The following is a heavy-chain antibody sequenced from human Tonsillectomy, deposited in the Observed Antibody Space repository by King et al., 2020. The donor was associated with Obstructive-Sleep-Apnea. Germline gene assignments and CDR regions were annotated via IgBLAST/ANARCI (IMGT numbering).Heavy chain of an antibody. J-gene: IGHJ3*02. CDR3: ARETYDILTGYYDQNDAFDI. D-gene: IGHD3-9*01. Sequence: QLQESGPGLVKPSETLSLTCTVSGGSISSYYWSWIRQPPGKGLEWIGYIYYSGSTNYNPSLKSRVTISVDTSKNQFSLKLSSVTAADTAVYYCARETYDILTGYYDQNDAFDIWGQGTMVTVSS. V-gene: IGHV4-59*01. CDR1: GGSISSYY. CDR2: IYYSGST.